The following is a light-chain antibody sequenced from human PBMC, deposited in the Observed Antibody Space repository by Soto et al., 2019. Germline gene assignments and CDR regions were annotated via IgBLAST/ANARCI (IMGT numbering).Light chain of an antibody. J-gene: IGKJ4*01. V-gene: IGKV3-20*01. CDR3: QKYGSSPLT. CDR2: GAS. Sequence: IVLTQSPDTQSLSPGERPTLSCRTSQSLSSNYLALFQQKSGQAPRLLIYGASSRATGIPDRFSGSGSGTAFTLTISRLEPEDFAVYYCQKYGSSPLTFGGGTKVDIK. CDR1: QSLSSNY.